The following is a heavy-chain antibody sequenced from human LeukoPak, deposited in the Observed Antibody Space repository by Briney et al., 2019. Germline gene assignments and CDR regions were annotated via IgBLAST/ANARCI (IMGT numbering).Heavy chain of an antibody. J-gene: IGHJ4*02. V-gene: IGHV3-48*03. CDR1: GFTFSSYE. D-gene: IGHD6-13*01. CDR2: ISSSGSTI. CDR3: ARGFTSSYSTSSFNF. Sequence: GGSLRLSCAASGFTFSSYEMNWVRQAPGKGLEWVSYISSSGSTIYYADSVKGRFTISRDNAKNSLFLQMNSLRAEDTALYYCARGFTSSYSTSSFNFWGQGTLVTVSS.